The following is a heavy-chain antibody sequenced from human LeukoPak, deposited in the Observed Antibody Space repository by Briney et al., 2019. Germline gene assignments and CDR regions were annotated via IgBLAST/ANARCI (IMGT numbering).Heavy chain of an antibody. Sequence: PGGSLRLSCAASGFTFSSYGRHWVRQAPGKGLEWVTFIRYDGSNKYYADSVKGRFTISRDNSKNTLYLQMNSLRTEDTAVYYCAKGTSISSHPPCDYWGQGTLVTVSS. CDR2: IRYDGSNK. V-gene: IGHV3-30*02. CDR1: GFTFSSYG. D-gene: IGHD6-13*01. CDR3: AKGTSISSHPPCDY. J-gene: IGHJ4*02.